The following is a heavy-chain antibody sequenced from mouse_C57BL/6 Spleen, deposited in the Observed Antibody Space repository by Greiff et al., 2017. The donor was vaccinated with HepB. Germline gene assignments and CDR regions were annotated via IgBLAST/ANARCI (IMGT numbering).Heavy chain of an antibody. CDR1: GFTFSSYA. D-gene: IGHD1-1*01. CDR3: ARVDGSSSWFAY. V-gene: IGHV5-4*03. CDR2: ISDGGSYT. Sequence: EVMLVESGGGLVKPGGSLKLSCAASGFTFSSYAMSWVRQTPEKRLEWVATISDGGSYTYYPDNVKGRFTISRDNAKNNLYLQMSHLKSEDTAMYYCARVDGSSSWFAYWGQGTLVTVSA. J-gene: IGHJ3*01.